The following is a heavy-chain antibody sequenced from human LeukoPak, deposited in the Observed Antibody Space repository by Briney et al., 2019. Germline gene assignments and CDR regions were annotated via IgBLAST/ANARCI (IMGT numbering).Heavy chain of an antibody. CDR1: GGPISSYY. J-gene: IGHJ6*02. D-gene: IGHD3-10*01. CDR3: AREGRTMVRGVSGMDV. V-gene: IGHV4-4*07. CDR2: IYTSGST. Sequence: PSETLSLTCTVSGGPISSYYWSWIRQPAGKGLEWIGSIYTSGSTNYNPSLKSRVTMSVDTSKNQFSLKLSSVTAADTAVYYCAREGRTMVRGVSGMDVWGQGTTVTVSS.